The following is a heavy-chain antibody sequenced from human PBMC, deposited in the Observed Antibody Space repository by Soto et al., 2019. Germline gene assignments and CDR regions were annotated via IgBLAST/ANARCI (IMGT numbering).Heavy chain of an antibody. J-gene: IGHJ4*02. CDR1: GGSLSGSY. Sequence: QVQLQQWGAGLLKPSETLSLTCAVYGGSLSGSYWSWIRQPPGTGLEWIGEIHHSGSTYYNPSLKSRFTLSVDTSKNQFSLKLNSVTAADTAVYYCASPGYCSDGTCYPDYWGQGTLVTVSS. CDR2: IHHSGST. V-gene: IGHV4-34*01. D-gene: IGHD2-15*01. CDR3: ASPGYCSDGTCYPDY.